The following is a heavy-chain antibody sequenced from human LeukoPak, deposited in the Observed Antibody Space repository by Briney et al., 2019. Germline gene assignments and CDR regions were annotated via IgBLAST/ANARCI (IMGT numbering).Heavy chain of an antibody. V-gene: IGHV4-39*01. D-gene: IGHD3-3*01. Sequence: SETLSLTCTVSGGSISSSSYYWGWIRQPPGKGLEWIGSIYYSGSTYYNPSLKSRVTISVDTSKNQFSLKLSSVTAADTAVYYCAGRITIFGVAAVAFDIWGQGTMVTVSS. CDR1: GGSISSSSYY. CDR2: IYYSGST. J-gene: IGHJ3*02. CDR3: AGRITIFGVAAVAFDI.